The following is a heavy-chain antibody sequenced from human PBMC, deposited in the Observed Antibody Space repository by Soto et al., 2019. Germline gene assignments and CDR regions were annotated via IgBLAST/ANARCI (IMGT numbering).Heavy chain of an antibody. J-gene: IGHJ5*02. CDR3: AERPNYGSGSYDNWFDP. CDR1: GFTFSSYA. Sequence: GGSLRLSCAASGFTFSSYAMSWVRQAPGKGLEWVSAISGSGGSTYYADSAKGRFTISRDNSKNTLYLQMSSLRAEDTAVYYCAERPNYGSGSYDNWFDPWGQGTLVTVSS. V-gene: IGHV3-23*01. D-gene: IGHD3-10*01. CDR2: ISGSGGST.